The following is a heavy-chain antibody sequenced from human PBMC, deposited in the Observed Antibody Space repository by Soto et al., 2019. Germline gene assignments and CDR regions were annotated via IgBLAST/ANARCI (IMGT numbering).Heavy chain of an antibody. D-gene: IGHD6-13*01. CDR1: GFSFSSYA. CDR2: ISSDGSNK. CDR3: VRGLSSSWYYGGDV. Sequence: QVQLVESGGGVVQPGRSLRLSCAASGFSFSSYAMHWVRQAPGKGLEWVAVISSDGSNKFYADSVKGRFTISRDNSKSTLYLQMNSLRAEDTAVYYCVRGLSSSWYYGGDVGGQVTAVTVSS. J-gene: IGHJ6*02. V-gene: IGHV3-30-3*01.